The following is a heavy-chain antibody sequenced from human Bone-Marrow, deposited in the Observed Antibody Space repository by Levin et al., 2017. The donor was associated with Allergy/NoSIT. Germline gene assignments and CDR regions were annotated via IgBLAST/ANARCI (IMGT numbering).Heavy chain of an antibody. Sequence: GASVKVSCKASGYTFTSYGISWVRQAPGQGLEWMGWTSGYNDDTNYAESLQGRVTMTTDTSTSTAYMELRSLRSDDTAVYYCARDWEVTKKYNCFDPWGQGTLVTVSS. V-gene: IGHV1-18*01. J-gene: IGHJ5*01. CDR3: ARDWEVTKKYNCFDP. CDR2: TSGYNDDT. CDR1: GYTFTSYG. D-gene: IGHD4-11*01.